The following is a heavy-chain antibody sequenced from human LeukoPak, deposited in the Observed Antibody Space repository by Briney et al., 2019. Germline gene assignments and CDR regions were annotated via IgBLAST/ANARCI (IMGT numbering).Heavy chain of an antibody. CDR1: GGSISSYY. CDR2: IYYSGST. V-gene: IGHV4-59*01. CDR3: ARDPGAIAVAGIGYFDL. J-gene: IGHJ2*01. Sequence: SQTLSLTCTVSGGSISSYYWSWIRQPPGKGLEWIGYIYYSGSTNYNPSLKSRVTISVDTSKNQFSLKLSSVTAADTAVYYCARDPGAIAVAGIGYFDLWGRGTLVTVSS. D-gene: IGHD6-19*01.